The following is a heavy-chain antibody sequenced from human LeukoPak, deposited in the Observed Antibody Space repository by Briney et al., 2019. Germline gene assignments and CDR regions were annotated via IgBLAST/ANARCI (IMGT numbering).Heavy chain of an antibody. J-gene: IGHJ4*02. D-gene: IGHD6-19*01. CDR2: ISGSGGST. V-gene: IGHV3-23*01. Sequence: GGSLRLSCAASGFTFTSYAMSWVRQAPGKGLEWVSSISGSGGSTYYADSVKGRFTISRDNSKNTLYLQMNSLRAEETAVYYCANVLEQRLSKGGGFDYWGQGTLVTVSS. CDR3: ANVLEQRLSKGGGFDY. CDR1: GFTFTSYA.